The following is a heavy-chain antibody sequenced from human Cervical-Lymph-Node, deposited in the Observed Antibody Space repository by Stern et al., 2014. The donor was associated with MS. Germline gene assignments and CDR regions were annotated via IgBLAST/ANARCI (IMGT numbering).Heavy chain of an antibody. CDR1: GFTFSSYG. J-gene: IGHJ4*02. CDR2: ISYDGSNK. D-gene: IGHD3-22*01. CDR3: ATDSSGHWRRYFDY. Sequence: VHLVESGGGVVQPGRSLRLSCAASGFTFSSYGMHWVRQAPGKGLEWGAVISYDGSNKYYADSVKGRFTISRDNSKNTLYLQMNSLRAEDTAVYYCATDSSGHWRRYFDYWGQGTLVTVSS. V-gene: IGHV3-30*03.